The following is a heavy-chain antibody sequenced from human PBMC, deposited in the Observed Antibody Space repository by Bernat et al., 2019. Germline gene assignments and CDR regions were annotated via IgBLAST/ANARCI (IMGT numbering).Heavy chain of an antibody. D-gene: IGHD3-3*01. V-gene: IGHV3-7*01. CDR1: GFTFSSYW. Sequence: EVQLVESGGGLVQPGGSLRLSCAASGFTFSSYWMSWVRQAPGKGLEWVANIKQDGSEKYDVDSVKGRFTISRDNAKNSLYLQMNSLRAEDTAVYYCARDVGRWSAEEDAFDIWGQGTMVTVSS. CDR2: IKQDGSEK. J-gene: IGHJ3*02. CDR3: ARDVGRWSAEEDAFDI.